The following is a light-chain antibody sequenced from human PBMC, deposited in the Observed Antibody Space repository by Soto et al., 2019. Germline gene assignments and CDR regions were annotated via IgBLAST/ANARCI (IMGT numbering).Light chain of an antibody. V-gene: IGLV2-8*01. Sequence: QSALTQPPSASGSPGPSVTISCIGTSSDVGGYNYVSWYQQLPGKAPTLMIYEVSKRPSGVPDRFSGSKSGNTASLTVSGLHAEDEAEYYCSSYAGTLGVFGGGTKVTVL. J-gene: IGLJ2*01. CDR1: SSDVGGYNY. CDR2: EVS. CDR3: SSYAGTLGV.